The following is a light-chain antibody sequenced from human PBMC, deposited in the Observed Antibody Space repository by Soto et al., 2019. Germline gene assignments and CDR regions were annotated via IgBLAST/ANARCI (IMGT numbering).Light chain of an antibody. CDR2: DAS. J-gene: IGKJ4*01. CDR1: QSVTTF. V-gene: IGKV3-11*01. Sequence: EIVLTQSPVTLSLSQGERATLSCRASQSVTTFLAWYQQKPGQAPRLLIYDASKRATGIPARFSGSGSGTDFTLTISSLEPEDFAVYYGQQRTNWPLTFGGGTKVEIK. CDR3: QQRTNWPLT.